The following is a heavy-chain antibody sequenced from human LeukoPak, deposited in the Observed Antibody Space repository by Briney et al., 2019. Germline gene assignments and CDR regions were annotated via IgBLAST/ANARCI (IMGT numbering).Heavy chain of an antibody. J-gene: IGHJ4*02. CDR1: GGSISSGGYY. D-gene: IGHD3-22*01. CDR3: AREAYYYDSSGYYRFFDY. Sequence: SQTLSLTCTVSGGSISSGGYYWSWIRQHPGKGLEWIGYIYYSGSTYYNPSLKSRVTISVDTSKNQFSLKLSSVTAADTAVYYCAREAYYYDSSGYYRFFDYWGQGTLVTVSS. V-gene: IGHV4-31*03. CDR2: IYYSGST.